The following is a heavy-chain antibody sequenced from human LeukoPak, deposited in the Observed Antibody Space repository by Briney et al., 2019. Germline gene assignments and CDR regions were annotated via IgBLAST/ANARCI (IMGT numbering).Heavy chain of an antibody. D-gene: IGHD2-2*01. CDR1: GGSFSGYY. CDR2: INHSGIT. Sequence: SETLSLTCAVYGGSFSGYYWSWIRQPPGKGLEWIGEINHSGITNYNPSLKSRVTISVDTSKSQFSLKLSSVTAADTAVYYCARVTGCSSTSCPIFYYYYYMDVWGKGTTVTVSS. J-gene: IGHJ6*03. V-gene: IGHV4-34*01. CDR3: ARVTGCSSTSCPIFYYYYYMDV.